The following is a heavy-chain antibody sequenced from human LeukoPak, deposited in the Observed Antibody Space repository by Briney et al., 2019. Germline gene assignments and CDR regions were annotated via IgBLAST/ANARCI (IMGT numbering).Heavy chain of an antibody. Sequence: SETLSLTCTVSGGSISSYYWSWIRQPPGRGLEYIGHVYYSGNTDYNPSLKSRVTMSVDTSKNQFSLRLNSVTAADTAVYYCARWYCSTTTCYYLDHWGRGTLVTVSS. D-gene: IGHD2-2*01. CDR1: GGSISSYY. CDR3: ARWYCSTTTCYYLDH. J-gene: IGHJ4*02. CDR2: VYYSGNT. V-gene: IGHV4-59*01.